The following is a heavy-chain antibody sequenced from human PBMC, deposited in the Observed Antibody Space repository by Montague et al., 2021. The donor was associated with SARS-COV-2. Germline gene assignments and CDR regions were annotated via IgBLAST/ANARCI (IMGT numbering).Heavy chain of an antibody. V-gene: IGHV4-38-2*02. D-gene: IGHD2-2*01. CDR1: GYSISSGYY. J-gene: IGHJ4*02. CDR2: IYHSGST. Sequence: SEILSLTCTVSGYSISSGYYWGWIRQPPGKGLEWIGSIYHSGSTYYNPSLKSRVTISVDTSKNQFSLKLSSVTAADTAVYYCARSQDCSTTSCHFDYWGQGTLVTVSS. CDR3: ARSQDCSTTSCHFDY.